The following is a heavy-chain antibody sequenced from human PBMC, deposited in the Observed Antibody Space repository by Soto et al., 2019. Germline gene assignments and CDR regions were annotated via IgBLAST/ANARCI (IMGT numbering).Heavy chain of an antibody. CDR3: ARTAGTTIFGYFDV. Sequence: AXETLSITCAVSGASITSENYSYNWIRQPPGKGLEWIVHIHHNGATSYNPSLRSRVTMSADRSSNELSLKLTFVTAADTAVYYCARTAGTTIFGYFDVWGQGALVTVSS. D-gene: IGHD3-10*02. CDR2: IHHNGAT. J-gene: IGHJ4*02. CDR1: GASITSENYS. V-gene: IGHV4-30-2*01.